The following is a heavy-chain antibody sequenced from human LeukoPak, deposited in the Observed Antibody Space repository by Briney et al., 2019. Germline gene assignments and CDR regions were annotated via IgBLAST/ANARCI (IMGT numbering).Heavy chain of an antibody. CDR3: ARVREREALDY. V-gene: IGHV3-21*01. D-gene: IGHD5-24*01. Sequence: SYSMNWVRQAPGKGLAWVSSISSSSSYIYYADSVKGRFTISRDNAKNSLYLQMNSLRAEDTAVYYCARVREREALDYWGQGTLVTVSS. J-gene: IGHJ4*02. CDR1: SYS. CDR2: ISSSSSYI.